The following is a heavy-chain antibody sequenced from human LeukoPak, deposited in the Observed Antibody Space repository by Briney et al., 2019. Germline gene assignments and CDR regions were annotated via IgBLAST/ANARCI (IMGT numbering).Heavy chain of an antibody. V-gene: IGHV3-53*01. J-gene: IGHJ4*02. CDR3: ARRAGAYSHPYDY. CDR1: GFPFSSYE. CDR2: IYSDNT. D-gene: IGHD4/OR15-4a*01. Sequence: GGSLRLSCAASGFPFSSYEMNWVRQAPGKGLEWVSFIYSDNTHYSDSVKGRFTISRDNSKNTLYPQMNSLRAEDTAVYYCARRAGAYSHPYDYWGQGTLVTVSS.